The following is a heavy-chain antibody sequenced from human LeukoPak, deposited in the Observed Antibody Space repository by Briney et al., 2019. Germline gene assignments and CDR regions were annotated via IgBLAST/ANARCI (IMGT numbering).Heavy chain of an antibody. CDR1: GFTFDDYA. J-gene: IGHJ5*02. CDR3: ARVPLEWLFRWFDP. V-gene: IGHV3-23*01. CDR2: ISGSGGST. Sequence: PGGSLRLSCAASGFTFDDYAMHWVRQAPGKGLEWVSAISGSGGSTYYADSVKGRFTISRDNSKNSLYLQMNSLRAEDTAVYYCARVPLEWLFRWFDPWGQGTLVTVSS. D-gene: IGHD3-3*01.